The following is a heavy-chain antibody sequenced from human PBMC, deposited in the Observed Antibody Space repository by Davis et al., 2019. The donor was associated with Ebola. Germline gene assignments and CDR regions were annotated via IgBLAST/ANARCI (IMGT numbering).Heavy chain of an antibody. CDR1: GFTFSSYS. J-gene: IGHJ4*02. CDR2: ISSSSSYI. CDR3: ARGAPRWSGYYLYYFDY. V-gene: IGHV3-21*01. Sequence: GESLKISCAASGFTFSSYSMNWVRQAPGKGLEWVSSISSSSSYIYYADSVKGRFTISRDNAKNSLYLQMNSLRAEDTAVYYCARGAPRWSGYYLYYFDYWGQGTLVTVSS. D-gene: IGHD3-3*01.